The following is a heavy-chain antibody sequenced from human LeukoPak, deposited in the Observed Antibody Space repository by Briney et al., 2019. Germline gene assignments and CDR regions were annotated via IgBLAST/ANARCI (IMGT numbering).Heavy chain of an antibody. D-gene: IGHD5-18*01. CDR1: GASIRSGSNY. CDR3: ARLPRSGYKYGFDAFDI. J-gene: IGHJ3*02. Sequence: PSETLSLTCTVSGASIRSGSNYGGWIRQPPGKGLEWIGSISYSGTTYYNPSLGSRVTISVDTSKNQFSLKVISVTAADTAVYYCARLPRSGYKYGFDAFDIWGQGTTVTVSS. V-gene: IGHV4-39*01. CDR2: ISYSGTT.